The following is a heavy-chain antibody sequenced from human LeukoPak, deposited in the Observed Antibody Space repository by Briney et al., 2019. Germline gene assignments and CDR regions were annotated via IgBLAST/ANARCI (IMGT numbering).Heavy chain of an antibody. Sequence: PGRSLRLSCAASGFTFSSYAMHWVRQAPGKGLEWVAVISYDGSNKYYADSVKGRFTISRDNSKNTLYLQMNSLRAEDTAVYYCARDHSLAYCGGDCYSPWGQGTLVTVSS. J-gene: IGHJ5*02. V-gene: IGHV3-30*04. CDR2: ISYDGSNK. D-gene: IGHD2-21*02. CDR3: ARDHSLAYCGGDCYSP. CDR1: GFTFSSYA.